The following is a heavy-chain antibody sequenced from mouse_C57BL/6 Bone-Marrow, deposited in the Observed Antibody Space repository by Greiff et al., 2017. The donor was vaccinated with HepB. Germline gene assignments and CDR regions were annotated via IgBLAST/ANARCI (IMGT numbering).Heavy chain of an antibody. D-gene: IGHD1-1*01. V-gene: IGHV14-4*01. CDR3: TTDGSSWGDY. J-gene: IGHJ4*01. CDR2: IDPENGDT. Sequence: EVQLQQSGAELVRPGASVKLSCTASGFNIKDDYMHWVKQRPEQGLEWIGWIDPENGDTEYASKFQGKATITADTSSNTADLQLSSLTSEDTAVYYCTTDGSSWGDYWGQGTSVTVSS. CDR1: GFNIKDDY.